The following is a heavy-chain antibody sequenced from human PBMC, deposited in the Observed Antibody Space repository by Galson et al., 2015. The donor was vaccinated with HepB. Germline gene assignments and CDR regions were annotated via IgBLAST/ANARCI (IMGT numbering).Heavy chain of an antibody. CDR1: GYTFTSYY. CDR3: ARGKGLCTSGNYSLEI. J-gene: IGHJ1*01. Sequence: SVKVSCKASGYTFTSYYMNWVRQAPGQGLEWMGLISAYNGNTTYAQKFQGRVTMTRDTSTSTAYMELSSLTSDDTAAYYCARGKGLCTSGNYSLEIWGQGTLVTVSS. V-gene: IGHV1-18*04. CDR2: ISAYNGNT. D-gene: IGHD1-26*01.